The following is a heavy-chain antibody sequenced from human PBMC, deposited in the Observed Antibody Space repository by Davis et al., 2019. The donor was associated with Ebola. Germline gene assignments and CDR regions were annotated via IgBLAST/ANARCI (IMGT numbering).Heavy chain of an antibody. D-gene: IGHD4-17*01. CDR1: GFTVSSNY. V-gene: IGHV3-53*05. Sequence: GESLKISCAASGFTVSSNYMSWVRQAPGKGLEWVSVIYSGGSTYYADSVKGRFTISRDNSKNTLYLQMNSLRAEDTAVYYCEWLTTVDYWGQGTLVTVSS. CDR3: EWLTTVDY. CDR2: IYSGGST. J-gene: IGHJ4*02.